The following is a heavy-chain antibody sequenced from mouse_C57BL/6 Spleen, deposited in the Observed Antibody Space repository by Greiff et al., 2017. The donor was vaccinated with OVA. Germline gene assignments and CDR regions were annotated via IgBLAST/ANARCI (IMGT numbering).Heavy chain of an antibody. CDR2: INPGSGGT. J-gene: IGHJ4*01. D-gene: IGHD1-1*01. Sequence: QVQLKQSGAELVRPGTSVKVSCKASGYAFTNYLIEWVKQRPGQGLEWIGVINPGSGGTNYNEKFKGKATLTADKSSSTAYMQLSSLTSEDSAVYFCAREGITTVVAADYWGQGTSVTVSS. V-gene: IGHV1-54*01. CDR3: AREGITTVVAADY. CDR1: GYAFTNYL.